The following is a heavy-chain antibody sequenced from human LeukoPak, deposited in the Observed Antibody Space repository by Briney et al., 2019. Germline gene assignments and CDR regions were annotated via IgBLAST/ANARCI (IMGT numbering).Heavy chain of an antibody. V-gene: IGHV3-7*01. J-gene: IGHJ3*02. D-gene: IGHD3-22*01. Sequence: GGSLRLSCAASEFAFRDHWMTWVRHTPGKGLEWVANIAEDGSRKYYVDSVKGRFTISRDNAKHTLYLQMNSLRAADTAVYYFSRICAQQCSGNGDYYYADAFDIWGQGTMVTVSS. CDR1: EFAFRDHW. CDR3: SRICAQQCSGNGDYYYADAFDI. CDR2: IAEDGSRK.